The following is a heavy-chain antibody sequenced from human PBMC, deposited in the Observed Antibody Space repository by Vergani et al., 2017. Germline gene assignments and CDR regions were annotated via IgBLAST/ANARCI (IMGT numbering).Heavy chain of an antibody. Sequence: QVQLQESGPGLVKPSQTLSLTCTVSGGSFSTGGQSWTWLRQSAGKPLEWIGSVYYSGTTYYNPSLETRVTISGDTSKNQFSLKLNSVTAADTAVYYCGRVADFYGLGSRLLDLWGQGILVTVSS. V-gene: IGHV4-61*10. CDR3: GRVADFYGLGSRLLDL. CDR1: GGSFSTGGQS. D-gene: IGHD3-10*01. CDR2: VYYSGTT. J-gene: IGHJ5*02.